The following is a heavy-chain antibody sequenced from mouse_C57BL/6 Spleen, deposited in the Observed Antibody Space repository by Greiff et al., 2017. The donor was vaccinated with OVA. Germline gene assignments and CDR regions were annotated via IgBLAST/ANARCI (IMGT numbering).Heavy chain of an antibody. D-gene: IGHD1-1*02. V-gene: IGHV5-9*01. CDR1: GFTFSSYT. CDR3: ARQPGGFDY. J-gene: IGHJ2*01. Sequence: EVQLVESGGGLVKPGGSLKLSCAASGFTFSSYTMSWVRQTPEKRLEWVATISGGGGNTYYPDSVKGRFTISRDNAKNTLYLQMSSLRSEDTALYYCARQPGGFDYWGQGTTLTVSS. CDR2: ISGGGGNT.